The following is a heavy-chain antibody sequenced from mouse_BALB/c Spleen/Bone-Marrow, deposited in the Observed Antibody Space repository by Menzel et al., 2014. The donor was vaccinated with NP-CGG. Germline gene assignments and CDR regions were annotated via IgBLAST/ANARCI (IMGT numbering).Heavy chain of an antibody. Sequence: QFKQPEPELVKPGASVQVFCKASGYSLTDYNTYWVKQSHGKTLESIGYIDPYNGGTSYNQKFQGKATLTVDKTSSTDFMHHNSLKSEDSAVYYCARRDYDTMDYWGQGTSVTVSS. CDR1: GYSLTDYN. V-gene: IGHV1S135*01. CDR2: IDPYNGGT. CDR3: ARRDYDTMDY. J-gene: IGHJ4*01.